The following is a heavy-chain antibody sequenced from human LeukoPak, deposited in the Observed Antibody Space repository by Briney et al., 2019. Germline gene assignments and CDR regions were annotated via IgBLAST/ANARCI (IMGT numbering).Heavy chain of an antibody. CDR3: ARLFTGIVVIPAAIHYYGMDV. V-gene: IGHV4-34*01. J-gene: IGHJ6*02. CDR2: INHSGST. D-gene: IGHD2-2*01. CDR1: GGSFSGYY. Sequence: MASETLSLTCAVYGGSFSGYYWSWIRQPPGKGLEWIGEINHSGSTNYNPSLKSRVTISVDTSKNQFSLKVSSVTAADTAVYCCARLFTGIVVIPAAIHYYGMDVWGQGTTVTVSS.